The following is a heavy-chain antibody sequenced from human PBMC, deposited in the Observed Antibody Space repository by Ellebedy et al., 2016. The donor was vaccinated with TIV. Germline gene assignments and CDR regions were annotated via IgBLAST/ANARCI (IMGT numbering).Heavy chain of an antibody. J-gene: IGHJ6*02. Sequence: GGSLRLSXAASGFTFSSYGMHWVRQAPGKGLEWVAVIWYDGSNKYYADSVKGRFTISRDNSKNTLYLQMNSLRAEDTAVYYCAKGSRVVAAIDDMDVWGQGTTVTVSS. CDR1: GFTFSSYG. V-gene: IGHV3-33*06. CDR3: AKGSRVVAAIDDMDV. D-gene: IGHD2-15*01. CDR2: IWYDGSNK.